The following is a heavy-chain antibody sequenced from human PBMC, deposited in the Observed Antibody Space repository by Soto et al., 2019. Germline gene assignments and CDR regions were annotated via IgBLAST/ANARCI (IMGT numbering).Heavy chain of an antibody. CDR2: MNPNSGNT. J-gene: IGHJ6*02. D-gene: IGHD3-16*01. V-gene: IGHV1-8*01. Sequence: QVQLVQSGAEVKKPGASVKVSCKASGYTFTSYDINWVRQATGQGLEWMGWMNPNSGNTGYAQKFQGRVTMTRNTSISTAYMELSSLRSEDTAVYYCARGRGYVGYCYYYGMDVWSQGTTVTVSS. CDR1: GYTFTSYD. CDR3: ARGRGYVGYCYYYGMDV.